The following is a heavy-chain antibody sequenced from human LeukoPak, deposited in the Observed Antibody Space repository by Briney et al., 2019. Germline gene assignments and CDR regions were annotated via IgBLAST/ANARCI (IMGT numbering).Heavy chain of an antibody. D-gene: IGHD2-2*01. CDR2: FNPSGGDT. CDR1: GYTFTSYY. Sequence: ASVKVSCKASGYTFTSYYMHWVRQAPGLGLQWMGIFNPSGGDTSYAQKFQGRITTTRDTSTSTVYMEVVSLRSEDTAVYYCARGRRVVPGVHNVGMTSYYNGMDVWGQGTTVTVSS. J-gene: IGHJ6*02. V-gene: IGHV1-46*01. CDR3: ARGRRVVPGVHNVGMTSYYNGMDV.